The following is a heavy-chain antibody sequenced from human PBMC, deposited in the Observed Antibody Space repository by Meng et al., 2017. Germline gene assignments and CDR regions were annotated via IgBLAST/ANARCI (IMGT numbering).Heavy chain of an antibody. D-gene: IGHD2/OR15-2a*01. J-gene: IGHJ4*02. V-gene: IGHV4-34*01. Sequence: QVQPQQGGAGLFQPPEPLSLTCAVYGGSFSGYYWSRIRQPPGKGLEWIGEINHSGSTNYNPSLKSRVTISVDTSKNQFSLKLSSVTAADTAVYYCARVGSFLRDYWGQGTLVTVSS. CDR3: ARVGSFLRDY. CDR1: GGSFSGYY. CDR2: INHSGST.